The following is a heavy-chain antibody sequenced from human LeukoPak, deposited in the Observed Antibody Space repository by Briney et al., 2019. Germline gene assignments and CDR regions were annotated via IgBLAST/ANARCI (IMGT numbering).Heavy chain of an antibody. CDR2: INTDGSSS. Sequence: GGSLRLSCSASGFTFSSYWMHWVRQAPGKGLVWVSRINTDGSSSRYADSVKGRFTISRDNAKNTLYLQMNSLRAEDTALYYCAKDIFTMVRGVVDYWGQGTLVTVSS. CDR1: GFTFSSYW. V-gene: IGHV3-74*01. J-gene: IGHJ4*02. D-gene: IGHD3-10*01. CDR3: AKDIFTMVRGVVDY.